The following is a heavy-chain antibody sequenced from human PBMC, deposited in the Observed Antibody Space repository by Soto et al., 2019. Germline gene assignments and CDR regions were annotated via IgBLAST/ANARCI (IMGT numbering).Heavy chain of an antibody. CDR1: GGSISSGGYY. J-gene: IGHJ2*01. V-gene: IGHV4-31*03. D-gene: IGHD3-22*01. CDR3: ARDSQGPYYYDSSGYRYWYFDL. Sequence: QVQLQESGPGLVKPSQTLSLTCTVSGGSISSGGYYWSWIRQHPGKGLEWIGYIYYSGSTYYNPSLKSRVTISVDTSKNQFSLKLSSVTAADTAVYYCARDSQGPYYYDSSGYRYWYFDLWGRGTLVTVSS. CDR2: IYYSGST.